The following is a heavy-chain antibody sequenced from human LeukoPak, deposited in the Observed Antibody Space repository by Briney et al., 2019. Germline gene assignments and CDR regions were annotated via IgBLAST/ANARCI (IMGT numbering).Heavy chain of an antibody. Sequence: TSSETLSLTCAVYGGSFRGYYWSWIRQPPGKGLEWIGEIHYTGATNYKPSLKSRVTISGDPSKNQVSLRVSSVTAADTAVYYCARGVLGPYYFDLWGRGTLVTVSS. CDR3: ARGVLGPYYFDL. J-gene: IGHJ2*01. D-gene: IGHD7-27*01. CDR2: IHYTGAT. CDR1: GGSFRGYY. V-gene: IGHV4-34*01.